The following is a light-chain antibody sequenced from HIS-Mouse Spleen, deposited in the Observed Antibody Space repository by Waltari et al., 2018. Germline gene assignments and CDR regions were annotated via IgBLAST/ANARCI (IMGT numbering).Light chain of an antibody. J-gene: IGLJ2*01. CDR1: AFPKKH. CDR2: EDS. V-gene: IGLV3-10*01. Sequence: SYELTQPPSVSVSPGQTARITCSGDAFPKKHAYSYQQKSGQAPVLVIYEDSKRPSGIPERFSGSSSGTMATLTISGAQVEDEADYYCYSTDSSGNHRVFGGGTKLTVL. CDR3: YSTDSSGNHRV.